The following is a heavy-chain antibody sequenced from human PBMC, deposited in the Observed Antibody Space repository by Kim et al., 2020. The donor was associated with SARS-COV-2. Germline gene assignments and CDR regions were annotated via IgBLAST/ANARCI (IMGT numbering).Heavy chain of an antibody. Sequence: GGSLRLSCAASGFTFSDYYMSWIRQAPGKGLEWVSYISSSGSTIYYADSVKGRFTISRDNAKNSLYLQMNSLRAEDTAVYYCARATYYYDSSGYYDWGQGTLVTVSS. V-gene: IGHV3-11*01. J-gene: IGHJ4*02. CDR3: ARATYYYDSSGYYD. D-gene: IGHD3-22*01. CDR1: GFTFSDYY. CDR2: ISSSGSTI.